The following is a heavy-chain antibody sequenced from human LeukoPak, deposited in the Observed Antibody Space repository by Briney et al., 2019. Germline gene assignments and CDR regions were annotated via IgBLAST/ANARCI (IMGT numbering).Heavy chain of an antibody. D-gene: IGHD3-9*01. CDR2: IYSGGST. CDR1: GFTVSSNY. CDR3: ARGHNFGRLHPFDY. J-gene: IGHJ4*02. Sequence: GGSLRLSCAASGFTVSSNYMSWVRQAPGKGLEWGSVIYSGGSTYYADPVKGRFTISRDNSKNTLYLQMNSLRAEDTAVYYCARGHNFGRLHPFDYWGQGTLVTVSS. V-gene: IGHV3-66*01.